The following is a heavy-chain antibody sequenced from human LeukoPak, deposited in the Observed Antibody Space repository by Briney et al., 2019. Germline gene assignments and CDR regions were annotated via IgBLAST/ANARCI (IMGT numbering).Heavy chain of an antibody. Sequence: ASVKVSCKASGYIFIIYAMIWVQQAPGQGLELMGWINPNTGNPTYAQGFTGRFVFSLDTSVSTAYLQISSLKPEDTAVYYCARDYTVAIGTTTYFQHWGQGTLVTVSS. D-gene: IGHD1-7*01. CDR3: ARDYTVAIGTTTYFQH. V-gene: IGHV7-4-1*02. CDR1: GYIFIIYA. J-gene: IGHJ1*01. CDR2: INPNTGNP.